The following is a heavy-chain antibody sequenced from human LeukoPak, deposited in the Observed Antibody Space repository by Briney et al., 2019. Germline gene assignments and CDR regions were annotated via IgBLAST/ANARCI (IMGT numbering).Heavy chain of an antibody. V-gene: IGHV3-30-3*01. D-gene: IGHD1-26*01. CDR2: ISYDGSNK. J-gene: IGHJ4*02. Sequence: PGGSLRLSCAASGFTFSSYAMHWVRQAPGKGLEWVAVISYDGSNKYYADSVKGRFTISRDNSKNTLYLQMNSLRAEDTAVYYCATLGIVGATNSDYWGQGTLVTVSS. CDR3: ATLGIVGATNSDY. CDR1: GFTFSSYA.